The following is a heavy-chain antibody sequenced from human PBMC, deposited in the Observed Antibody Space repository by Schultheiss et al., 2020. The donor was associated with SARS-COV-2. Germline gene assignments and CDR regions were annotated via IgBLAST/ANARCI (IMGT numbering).Heavy chain of an antibody. CDR3: AKDKVMVLLFWYFDL. V-gene: IGHV3-30*18. CDR2: ISYDGSNK. CDR1: GFTFSSYE. D-gene: IGHD2/OR15-2a*01. Sequence: GGSLRLSCAASGFTFSSYEMNWVRQAPGKGLEWVAVISYDGSNKYYADSVKGRFTISRDNSKNTLYLQMNSLRAEDTAVYYCAKDKVMVLLFWYFDLWGRGTLVTVSS. J-gene: IGHJ2*01.